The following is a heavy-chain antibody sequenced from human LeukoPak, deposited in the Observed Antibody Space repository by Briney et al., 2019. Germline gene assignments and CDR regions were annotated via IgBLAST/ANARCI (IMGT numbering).Heavy chain of an antibody. Sequence: ASVKVSCKASGYTFTSYGISWVRQAPGQGLEWMGWIGAYNGNTNYAQKLQGRVTMTTDTSTSTAYMELRSLRSDDTAVYYCARVEFIAAAGNDNWFDPWGQGTLVTVSS. D-gene: IGHD6-13*01. CDR2: IGAYNGNT. CDR1: GYTFTSYG. CDR3: ARVEFIAAAGNDNWFDP. V-gene: IGHV1-18*01. J-gene: IGHJ5*02.